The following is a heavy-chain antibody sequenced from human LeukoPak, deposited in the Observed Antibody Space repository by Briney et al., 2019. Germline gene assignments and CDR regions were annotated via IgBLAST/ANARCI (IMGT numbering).Heavy chain of an antibody. CDR3: ATAVSGMYVHWFDP. J-gene: IGHJ5*02. D-gene: IGHD1-26*01. V-gene: IGHV1-24*01. CDR1: GYTLTELS. Sequence: ASVKVSCKVSGYTLTELSMHWVRQAPGKGLEWMGSFDPEDGETIYAQKFQGRVTMTEDTSTDTAYMELTSLRSEDTAVYYCATAVSGMYVHWFDPWGQGTLVTVSS. CDR2: FDPEDGET.